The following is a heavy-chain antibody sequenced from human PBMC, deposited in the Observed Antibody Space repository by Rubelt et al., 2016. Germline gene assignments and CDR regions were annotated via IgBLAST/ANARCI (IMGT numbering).Heavy chain of an antibody. CDR1: GGSFSGYY. Sequence: QVQLQQWGAGLLNPSETLSLTCAFYGGSFSGYYWSWIRQPPGKGLDWIGQTDASGFTNYNPSLKSPVTIPVDKSKNQLPLRLSSGTAADTAVYYCASKLYDDPYYFDCWGQGTLVTVSS. D-gene: IGHD3-22*01. CDR2: TDASGFT. V-gene: IGHV4-34*01. CDR3: ASKLYDDPYYFDC. J-gene: IGHJ4*02.